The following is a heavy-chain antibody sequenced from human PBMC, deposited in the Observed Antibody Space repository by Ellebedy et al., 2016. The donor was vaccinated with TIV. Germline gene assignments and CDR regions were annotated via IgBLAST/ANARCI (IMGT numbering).Heavy chain of an antibody. J-gene: IGHJ3*02. V-gene: IGHV5-51*01. CDR1: GYSFTSYW. CDR3: AGGRLYSSSWEGDAFDI. Sequence: GESLKISCKGSGYSFTSYWIGWVRQMPGKGLEWMAIIYPGDSDTRYSPSFQGQVTISADNSNSTAYLQWSSLKDSDTTMYSGAGGRLYSSSWEGDAFDIWGQGTMVTVSS. CDR2: IYPGDSDT. D-gene: IGHD6-13*01.